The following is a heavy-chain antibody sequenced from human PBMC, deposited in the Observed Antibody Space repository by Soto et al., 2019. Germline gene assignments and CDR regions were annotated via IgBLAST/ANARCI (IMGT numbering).Heavy chain of an antibody. CDR1: GFTFSSYG. V-gene: IGHV3-33*01. CDR2: IWYDGSNK. D-gene: IGHD4-17*01. J-gene: IGHJ4*02. Sequence: GGSLRLSCAASGFTFSSYGMHWVRQAPGKGLEWVAVIWYDGSNKYYADSVKGRFTISRDNSKNTLYLQMNSLRAEDTAVYYCARASVTTLHGDFDYWGQGTLVTVSS. CDR3: ARASVTTLHGDFDY.